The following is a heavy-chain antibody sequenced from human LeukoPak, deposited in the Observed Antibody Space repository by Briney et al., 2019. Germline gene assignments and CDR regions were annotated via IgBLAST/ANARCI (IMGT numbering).Heavy chain of an antibody. D-gene: IGHD4-17*01. Sequence: SSETLSLTCAVYGASFSGSYWSWIRQPPGKGMEWIREINHSGTTNSHPSLKSRVTISVDTPKNQFSLKLSSVTAADTAVYYCARASRVVGALWSTVTTTTYNWFDPWGQGTLVTVSS. CDR3: ARASRVVGALWSTVTTTTYNWFDP. V-gene: IGHV4-34*01. CDR2: INHSGTT. J-gene: IGHJ5*02. CDR1: GASFSGSY.